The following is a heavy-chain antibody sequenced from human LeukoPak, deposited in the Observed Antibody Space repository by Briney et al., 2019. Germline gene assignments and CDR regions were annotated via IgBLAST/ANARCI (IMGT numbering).Heavy chain of an antibody. CDR3: AELGITMIGGV. CDR2: INSDGGST. D-gene: IGHD3-10*02. CDR1: GFTFSSYW. Sequence: PGGSLRLSCAASGFTFSSYWMHWVRQAPGKGLVWVSRINSDGGSTSYTDSVKGRFTISRDSAKNTLYLQMNSLRAEDTAVYYCAELGITMIGGVWGKGTTVTISS. J-gene: IGHJ6*04. V-gene: IGHV3-74*01.